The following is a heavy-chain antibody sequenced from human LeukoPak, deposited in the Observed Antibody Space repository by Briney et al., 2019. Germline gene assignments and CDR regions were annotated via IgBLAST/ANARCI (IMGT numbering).Heavy chain of an antibody. Sequence: SETLSLTCTVSGGSIRSSSYYWGWIRQPPGKGLEWIGSIYYSGSTYYNPSLKSRVIISVDTSKNQFSLKLSSVTAADTAVYYCARDRGSGWYGKGMDVWGQGTTVTVSS. V-gene: IGHV4-39*07. CDR2: IYYSGST. D-gene: IGHD6-19*01. CDR1: GGSIRSSSYY. J-gene: IGHJ6*02. CDR3: ARDRGSGWYGKGMDV.